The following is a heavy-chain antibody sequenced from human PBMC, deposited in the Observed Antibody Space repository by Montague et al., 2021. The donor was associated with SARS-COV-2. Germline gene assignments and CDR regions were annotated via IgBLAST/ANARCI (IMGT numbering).Heavy chain of an antibody. V-gene: IGHV4-39*01. J-gene: IGHJ5*02. Sequence: SETLSLTCSVSGVSITSTSYYWGWIRQPPGMGLEWIGSVSFSEITYYNPSLRSRVVMSVDTSKNQFSLKLSSVTAEDTAVYYCASEESRWSSSPGSGLPQTNWFDPWGQGTLVTVSS. D-gene: IGHD3-10*01. CDR1: GVSITSTSYY. CDR3: ASEESRWSSSPGSGLPQTNWFDP. CDR2: VSFSEIT.